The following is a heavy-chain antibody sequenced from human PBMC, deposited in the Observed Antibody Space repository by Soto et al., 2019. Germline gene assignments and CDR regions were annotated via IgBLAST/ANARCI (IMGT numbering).Heavy chain of an antibody. CDR3: ARPVEPFYYYGMDV. CDR1: GFTFSTYA. V-gene: IGHV3-30-3*01. CDR2: ISYDGNNK. Sequence: QVQLVESVGGVVQPGRSLRLSCAASGFTFSTYAMEWVRQAPGKGLDWVALISYDGNNKYYADSVRGRFTISRDNSKNTLYLQMNTLRPEDTALYFCARPVEPFYYYGMDVWGQGTTVTVSS. J-gene: IGHJ6*02.